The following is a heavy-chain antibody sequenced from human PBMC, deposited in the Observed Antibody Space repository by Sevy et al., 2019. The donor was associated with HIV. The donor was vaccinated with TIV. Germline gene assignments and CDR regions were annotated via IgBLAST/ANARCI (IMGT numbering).Heavy chain of an antibody. V-gene: IGHV4-59*08. J-gene: IGHJ6*04. CDR2: ISYSGST. Sequence: SETLSLTCTVSGGSISSYYWSWIRQPPGKGLEWVGYISYSGSTSYSPSLKSRITISVDTSKNQFSLKLNFVTAADTAVYYCARHKWAPSGYYGMDVWGKGTTVTVSS. CDR1: GGSISSYY. CDR3: ARHKWAPSGYYGMDV. D-gene: IGHD1-26*01.